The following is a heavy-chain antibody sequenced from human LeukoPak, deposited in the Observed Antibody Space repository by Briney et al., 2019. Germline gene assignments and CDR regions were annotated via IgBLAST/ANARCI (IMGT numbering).Heavy chain of an antibody. J-gene: IGHJ4*02. CDR1: GFTFSQYW. D-gene: IGHD3-10*02. CDR2: ISTSSSYI. CDR3: ARGTMFPYYFDY. Sequence: GGSLRLSCAASGFTFSQYWMSWVRQAPGKGLEWVSFISTSSSYIHYADSVKGRFTISRDNARNSLYLQMNSLRAEDTAVYYCARGTMFPYYFDYWGQGTLVTVSS. V-gene: IGHV3-21*01.